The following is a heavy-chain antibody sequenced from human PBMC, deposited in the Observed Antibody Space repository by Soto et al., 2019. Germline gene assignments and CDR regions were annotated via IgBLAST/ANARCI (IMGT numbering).Heavy chain of an antibody. D-gene: IGHD3-3*02. J-gene: IGHJ5*02. Sequence: QTLSLTCAISGDSVSNNSAAWNWIRQSPSRGLEWLGRTYYRSKWFNNYALSVKGRITINPDTSKNQFSLQLNSVTPEDTAVYYCAREGRLSASIFHNWFDPWGQGTMVTVYS. CDR2: TYYRSKWFN. CDR1: GDSVSNNSAA. CDR3: AREGRLSASIFHNWFDP. V-gene: IGHV6-1*01.